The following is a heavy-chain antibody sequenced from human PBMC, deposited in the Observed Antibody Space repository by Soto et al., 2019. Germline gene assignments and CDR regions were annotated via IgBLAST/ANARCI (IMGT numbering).Heavy chain of an antibody. CDR2: ISTTRII. CDR3: AKDAKLLWFGELLGY. D-gene: IGHD3-10*01. J-gene: IGHJ4*02. CDR1: GFTFSSYS. V-gene: IGHV3-48*01. Sequence: PGGSLRLSCAASGFTFSSYSLNWVRQAPGKGLEWVSYISTTRIIYYADSVKGRFTISRDNSKNTLYLQMNSLRAEDTAVYYCAKDAKLLWFGELLGYWGQGTLVTAPQ.